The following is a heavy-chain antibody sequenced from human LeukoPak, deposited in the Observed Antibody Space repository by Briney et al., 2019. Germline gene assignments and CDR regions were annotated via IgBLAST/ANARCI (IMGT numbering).Heavy chain of an antibody. CDR3: ARGMSGYSYGCDY. V-gene: IGHV3-7*04. CDR2: IKQDGSEK. Sequence: GGSLRLSCAASGFTFSSYWMSWVRQAPGKGLEWVANIKQDGSEKYYVDSVKGRFTISRDNAKNSLYLQMNSLRAEDTAVYYCARGMSGYSYGCDYWGQGTLVTVSS. CDR1: GFTFSSYW. D-gene: IGHD5-18*01. J-gene: IGHJ4*02.